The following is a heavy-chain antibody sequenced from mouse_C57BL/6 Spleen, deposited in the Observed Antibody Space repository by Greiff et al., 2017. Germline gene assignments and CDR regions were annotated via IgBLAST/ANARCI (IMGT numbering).Heavy chain of an antibody. CDR1: GFPFITYA. CDR3: VRDEDYYGSSRYFDF. D-gene: IGHD1-1*01. J-gene: IGHJ1*03. CDR2: IRSKSCHYAK. Sequence: GGGWVQPNESLKLSCAAPGFPFITYAMLWVRQAPGKGLEWVARIRSKSCHYAKYYADSVKERFTISRDYSQRMHYLPMNNQKTEDTAMYDCVRDEDYYGSSRYFDFWGTGTTVTVSS. V-gene: IGHV10-3*01.